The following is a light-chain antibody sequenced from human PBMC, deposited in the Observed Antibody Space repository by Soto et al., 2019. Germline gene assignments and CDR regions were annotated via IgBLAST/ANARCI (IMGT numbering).Light chain of an antibody. CDR3: QQRSRWPRGT. V-gene: IGKV3-11*01. J-gene: IGKJ2*02. CDR1: QNVGNN. CDR2: AAS. Sequence: VLTQSPATLSLSPGESATLSCRASQNVGNNLAWYQQKSGQAPRLLIYAASDRATGVPARFSGRMSGTDFTLTISSLEPEDVATYFCQQRSRWPRGTFGRGTKLE.